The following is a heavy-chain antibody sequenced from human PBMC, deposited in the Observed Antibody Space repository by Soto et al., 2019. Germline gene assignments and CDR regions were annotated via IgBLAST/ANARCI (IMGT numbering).Heavy chain of an antibody. J-gene: IGHJ4*02. Sequence: SVKVSCKASGFTFTSSAVQWVRQARGQRLEWIGWIVVGSGNTNYAQKFQGRVTMTTDTSTSTAYMELRSLRSDDTAVYYCAGLIAVAGTFDYWGQGTLVTVSS. CDR1: GFTFTSSA. V-gene: IGHV1-58*01. CDR2: IVVGSGNT. D-gene: IGHD6-19*01. CDR3: AGLIAVAGTFDY.